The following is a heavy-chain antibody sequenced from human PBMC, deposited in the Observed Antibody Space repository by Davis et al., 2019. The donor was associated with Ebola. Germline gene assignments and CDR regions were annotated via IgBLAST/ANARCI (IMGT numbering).Heavy chain of an antibody. V-gene: IGHV2-70*11. Sequence: SGPTLVKPTQTLTLTCTFSGFSLSTSGMCVSWIRQPPGKALEWLARIAWVDDKYYSTSLKTRLTISKDTSKNQVVLTMTNMDPVDTATYYCAPTGKLTGAFDYWGQGTLVTVSS. CDR1: GFSLSTSGMC. D-gene: IGHD1-20*01. CDR2: IAWVDDK. J-gene: IGHJ4*02. CDR3: APTGKLTGAFDY.